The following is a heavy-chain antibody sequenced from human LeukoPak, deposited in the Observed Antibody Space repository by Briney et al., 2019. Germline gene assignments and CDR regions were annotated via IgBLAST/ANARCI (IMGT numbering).Heavy chain of an antibody. CDR3: ATVTREPPLLRYYYYMDV. V-gene: IGHV1-18*01. Sequence: ASVKVTCKASGYTFTSYGISWVRQAPGQGLEWMGWISAYNGNTNYAQKLQGRVTMTTDTSTSTAYMELRSLRSDDTAVYYCATVTREPPLLRYYYYMDVWGKGTTVTVSS. J-gene: IGHJ6*03. D-gene: IGHD4-17*01. CDR2: ISAYNGNT. CDR1: GYTFTSYG.